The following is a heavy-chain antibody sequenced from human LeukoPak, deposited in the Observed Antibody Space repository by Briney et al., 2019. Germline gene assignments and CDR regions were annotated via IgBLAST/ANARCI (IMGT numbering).Heavy chain of an antibody. D-gene: IGHD5-12*01. J-gene: IGHJ4*02. Sequence: ASVKVSCKASGDGVSGYYMHWVRQAPGQGVECMGWSNPNSGETNYAQKLKGRLTTTRNTSISTAYMELTRLRSDDTAVYSCARPPPDSQAYSGYVTTPYHFDSWGQGTLVTVSS. CDR3: ARPPPDSQAYSGYVTTPYHFDS. CDR2: SNPNSGET. V-gene: IGHV1-2*02. CDR1: GDGVSGYY.